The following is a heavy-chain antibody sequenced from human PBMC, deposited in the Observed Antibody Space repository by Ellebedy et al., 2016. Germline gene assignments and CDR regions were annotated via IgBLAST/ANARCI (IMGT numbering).Heavy chain of an antibody. CDR3: REGHYSDV. V-gene: IGHV3-23*01. CDR2: ISAGGDDT. J-gene: IGHJ4*02. Sequence: GGSLRLSXAASGFTFSNFFMSWVRQAPGKGLQWVSTISAGGDDTYLADSVKGRFTISRDNSRNILYLQMSSLRDEDSAIYYCREGHYSDVWGQGTQVTVSA. CDR1: GFTFSNFF.